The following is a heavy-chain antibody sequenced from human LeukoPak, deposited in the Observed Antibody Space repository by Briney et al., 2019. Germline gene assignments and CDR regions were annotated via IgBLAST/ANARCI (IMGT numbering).Heavy chain of an antibody. V-gene: IGHV3-53*05. CDR1: GFTFSSYA. D-gene: IGHD3-16*01. CDR2: IYSGGST. J-gene: IGHJ4*02. CDR3: ARETSIMITFGGLDY. Sequence: GGSLRLSCAATGFTFSSYAMSWVRQAPGKGLEWVSIIYSGGSTYYADSVKGRFTISRDNSKNTLYLQMNSLRSEDTAVYYCARETSIMITFGGLDYWGQGTLVTVSS.